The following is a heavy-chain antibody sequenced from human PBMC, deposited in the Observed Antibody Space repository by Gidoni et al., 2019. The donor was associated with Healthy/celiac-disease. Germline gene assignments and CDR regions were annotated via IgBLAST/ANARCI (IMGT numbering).Heavy chain of an antibody. J-gene: IGHJ6*03. CDR3: ARVGLVHYYYYMDV. Sequence: QVQLQESGPGLVKPSGTLSLTCAGSGVSISSSNWWSWVRKPPGKGLEWIGESYHSGSTNDNPSLKSRVTISVDKSKNQFSLKLSSVTAADTAVYYCARVGLVHYYYYMDVWGKGTTVTVSS. CDR1: GVSISSSNW. V-gene: IGHV4-4*02. D-gene: IGHD3-16*01. CDR2: SYHSGST.